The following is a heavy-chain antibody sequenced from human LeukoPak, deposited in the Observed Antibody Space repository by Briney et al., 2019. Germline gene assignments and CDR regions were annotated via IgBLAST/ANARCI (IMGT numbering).Heavy chain of an antibody. V-gene: IGHV1-46*01. J-gene: IGHJ5*02. CDR2: INPSGGST. Sequence: ASVKVSCKASGYTFTSYYMHWVRQAPGQGLEWMGIINPSGGSTSYAQKFQGRVTMTRDTSTSTVYVELSSLRSDDTAVYYCARASITREAWFDPWGQGTLVTVSS. D-gene: IGHD5-24*01. CDR1: GYTFTSYY. CDR3: ARASITREAWFDP.